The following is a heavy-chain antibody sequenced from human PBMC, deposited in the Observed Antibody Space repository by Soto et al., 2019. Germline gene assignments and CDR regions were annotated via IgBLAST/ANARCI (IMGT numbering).Heavy chain of an antibody. CDR2: IIPMFRSA. CDR3: AKGYCSSTSCPMDV. J-gene: IGHJ6*02. Sequence: SVKVTCKASGGTFNRNTISWVRQAPGQGLEWMGGIIPMFRSANYAQKFQGRVTITADESTNTAYMEMSSLRSDDTAVYYCAKGYCSSTSCPMDVWGQGTTVTVSS. CDR1: GGTFNRNT. D-gene: IGHD2-2*01. V-gene: IGHV1-69*13.